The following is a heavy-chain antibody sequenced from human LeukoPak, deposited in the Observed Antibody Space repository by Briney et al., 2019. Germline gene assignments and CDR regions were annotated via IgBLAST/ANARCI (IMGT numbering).Heavy chain of an antibody. CDR1: GITFNNYG. CDR3: ASDYGGNSYYFDY. V-gene: IGHV3-30*02. J-gene: IGHJ4*02. CDR2: IRNDGSNK. Sequence: PGGSLRLSCAASGITFNNYGMHWVRQAPGKGLEWVAFIRNDGSNKNYADSVKGRLTVSRDNSKNTVYLQMNSLRAEDTAVYFCASDYGGNSYYFDYWGQGSLVTVSS. D-gene: IGHD4-23*01.